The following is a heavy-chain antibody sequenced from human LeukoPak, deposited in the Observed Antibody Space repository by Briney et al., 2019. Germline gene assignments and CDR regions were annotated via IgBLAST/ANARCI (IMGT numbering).Heavy chain of an antibody. Sequence: GGSLRLSCAASGFTVSSNYMTWVRQAPGKGLEWVSLIYYGGTTFCADSVKGRFTVSRDNSKNTLYLQMNSLRAEDTAVYYCAKDLRSTSRYYFEYWGQGTLVTVSS. V-gene: IGHV3-53*01. CDR3: AKDLRSTSRYYFEY. J-gene: IGHJ4*02. D-gene: IGHD2-2*01. CDR2: IYYGGTT. CDR1: GFTVSSNY.